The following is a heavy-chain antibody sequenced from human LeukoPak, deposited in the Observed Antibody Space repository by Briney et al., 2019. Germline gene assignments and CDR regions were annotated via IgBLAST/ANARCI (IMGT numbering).Heavy chain of an antibody. CDR3: ARQTVGATKSTTYYYYGMDV. CDR1: GGTFSSYA. J-gene: IGHJ6*02. CDR2: XXXXFGTA. V-gene: IGHV1-69*13. D-gene: IGHD1-26*01. Sequence: GASVKVSCKASGGTFSSYAISWVRQAPGQGLEXXXXXXXXFGTANYAQKFXXXVTITADESTSTAYMELSSLRSEDTAVYYCARQTVGATKSTTYYYYGMDVWGQGTTVTVSS.